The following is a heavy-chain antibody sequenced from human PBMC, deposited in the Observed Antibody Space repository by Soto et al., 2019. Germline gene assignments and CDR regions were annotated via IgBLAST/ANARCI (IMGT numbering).Heavy chain of an antibody. D-gene: IGHD3-3*01. CDR1: GYPVTAYY. CDR2: INPATGAA. J-gene: IGHJ3*02. Sequence: QLHLVQSGAVVKKPGASVTVSCSASGYPVTAYYMHWVRQAPGRGLEWMGGINPATGAAKYTQTFQVRVTMTRDTSTSTVFMELSGLTSEDTAVFYWARGGGVGVAGSAAFDMWGQGTLVTVSS. CDR3: ARGGGVGVAGSAAFDM. V-gene: IGHV1-2*02.